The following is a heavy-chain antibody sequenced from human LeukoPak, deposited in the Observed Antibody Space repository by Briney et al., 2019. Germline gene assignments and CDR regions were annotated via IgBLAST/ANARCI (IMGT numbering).Heavy chain of an antibody. Sequence: GGTLRLSCAASGVSFNDCTMNWVRQAPGKGLEWVAVISNNGSTYYKDSVTGRVTISRDNSKNTLYLQMNGLRAEDTAVYFCAKRVINNPFDNWGQGTLVTVSS. D-gene: IGHD2/OR15-2a*01. CDR1: GVSFNDCT. CDR2: ISNNGST. J-gene: IGHJ4*02. CDR3: AKRVINNPFDN. V-gene: IGHV3-23*01.